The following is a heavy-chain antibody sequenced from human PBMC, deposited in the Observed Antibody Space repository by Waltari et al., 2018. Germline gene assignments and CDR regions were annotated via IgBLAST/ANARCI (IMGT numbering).Heavy chain of an antibody. CDR2: LNHNGYI. V-gene: IGHV4-34*01. D-gene: IGHD5-12*01. J-gene: IGHJ5*02. Sequence: QVQLNQRAAGLLQPAGPLSLTCAVSSWIRQSPGKGLEWFAELNHNGYINHNPSLESRVAISVDTSRKQISLSLTSVTAADTAVYYCARGSYFTDNDGYTHRAALDLWGQGSQVTVSS. CDR1: S. CDR3: ARGSYFTDNDGYTHRAALDL.